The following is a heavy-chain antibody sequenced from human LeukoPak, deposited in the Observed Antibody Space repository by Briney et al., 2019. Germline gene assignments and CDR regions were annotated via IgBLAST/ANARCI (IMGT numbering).Heavy chain of an antibody. Sequence: PGGSLRLSCTASGFTFSSNYMSWVRQAPGKGLEWVSVIRSDGSTNHADSVKGRFTISRDNAKNSLYLQMSNLRAEDTAVYFCARGGGLDVWGQGATVTVSS. CDR1: GFTFSSNY. V-gene: IGHV3-53*01. CDR2: IRSDGST. CDR3: ARGGGLDV. D-gene: IGHD3-16*01. J-gene: IGHJ6*02.